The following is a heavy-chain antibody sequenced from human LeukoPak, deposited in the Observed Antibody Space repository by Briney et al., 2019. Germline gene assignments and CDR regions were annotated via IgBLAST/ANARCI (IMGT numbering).Heavy chain of an antibody. Sequence: APVKVSCKASGYTFTSYDINWVRQATGQGLEWMGWMNPNSGNTGYAQKFQGRVTMTRNTSISTAYMELSSLRSEDTAVYYCARTFHYYGSGSYYNLVYWGQGTLVTVSS. V-gene: IGHV1-8*01. CDR2: MNPNSGNT. J-gene: IGHJ4*02. CDR3: ARTFHYYGSGSYYNLVY. D-gene: IGHD3-10*01. CDR1: GYTFTSYD.